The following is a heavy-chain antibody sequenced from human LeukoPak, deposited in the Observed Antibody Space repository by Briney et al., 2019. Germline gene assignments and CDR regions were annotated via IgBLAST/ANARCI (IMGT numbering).Heavy chain of an antibody. D-gene: IGHD5-24*01. CDR3: AREPGYNYRKYYFDY. Sequence: PGGSLRLSCAASGFTFGSYSMNWVRRAPGKGLEWVSSISSSSSYIYYADSVKGRFTISRDNAKNSLYLQMNCLRAEDTAVYYCAREPGYNYRKYYFDYWGQGTLVTVSS. CDR1: GFTFGSYS. CDR2: ISSSSSYI. V-gene: IGHV3-21*01. J-gene: IGHJ4*02.